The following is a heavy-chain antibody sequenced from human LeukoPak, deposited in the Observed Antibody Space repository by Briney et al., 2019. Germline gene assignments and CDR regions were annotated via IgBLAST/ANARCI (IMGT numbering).Heavy chain of an antibody. CDR3: TPKGNSYGYS. CDR1: GFTFGDYA. V-gene: IGHV3-49*04. J-gene: IGHJ4*02. CDR2: IRSKAYGGTT. Sequence: GGSLRLSCTASGFTFGDYAMSWVRQAPGKGLEWVGFIRSKAYGGTTEYAASVKGRFTISRDDSKSIAYLQMNSLKTEDTAVYYCTPKGNSYGYSWGQGTLVTVSS. D-gene: IGHD5-18*01.